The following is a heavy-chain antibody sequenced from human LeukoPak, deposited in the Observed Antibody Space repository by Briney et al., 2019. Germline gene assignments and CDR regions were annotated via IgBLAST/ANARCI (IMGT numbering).Heavy chain of an antibody. D-gene: IGHD4-17*01. CDR2: IYYSGST. Sequence: SETLSLTCTVSGGSISSGGYYWRWIRQHPGKGLEWIGYIYYSGSTYYNPSLKSRVTISVDTSKNQFSLKLSSVTAADTAVYYRARGGHGDYILWRYFDLWGRGTLVTVSS. J-gene: IGHJ2*01. CDR1: GGSISSGGYY. V-gene: IGHV4-31*03. CDR3: ARGGHGDYILWRYFDL.